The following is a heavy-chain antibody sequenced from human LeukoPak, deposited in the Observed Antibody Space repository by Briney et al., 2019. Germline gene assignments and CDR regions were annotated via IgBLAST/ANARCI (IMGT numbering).Heavy chain of an antibody. CDR2: IKSNTDGETT. CDR3: TTGGYAYSRAFDY. Sequence: GGSLRLSCAASGFTFSNAWMTWVRQAPGKGLEWVGRIKSNTDGETTDYAAPVKGRFTISRDDSKNTLYLQMNSLKTEDTAVYYCTTGGYAYSRAFDYWGQGTLVTVSS. J-gene: IGHJ4*02. D-gene: IGHD4-11*01. CDR1: GFTFSNAW. V-gene: IGHV3-15*01.